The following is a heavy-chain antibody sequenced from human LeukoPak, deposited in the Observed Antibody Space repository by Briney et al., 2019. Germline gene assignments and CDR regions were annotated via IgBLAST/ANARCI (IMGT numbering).Heavy chain of an antibody. Sequence: GGSLRLSCAASGFTFSSYSMNWVRQAPGKGLEWVSYISSSSSTIYYADSVKGRFTISIDNAKKSLYLQMNSLRAEDTAVYYCARAYYYDSSGYHDYWGQGTLVTVSS. CDR3: ARAYYYDSSGYHDY. V-gene: IGHV3-48*04. CDR1: GFTFSSYS. CDR2: ISSSSSTI. J-gene: IGHJ4*02. D-gene: IGHD3-22*01.